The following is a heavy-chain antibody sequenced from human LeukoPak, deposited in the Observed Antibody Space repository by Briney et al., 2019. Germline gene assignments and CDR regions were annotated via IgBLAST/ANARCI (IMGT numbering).Heavy chain of an antibody. CDR1: GYTFTSYD. D-gene: IGHD5-18*01. CDR2: MNPNSGNT. Sequence: GASVTVSCKGSGYTFTSYDINWVRQATGQGLEWMGWMNPNSGNTGYAQKFQGRVTMTRNTSISKAYMKLSSLRSEDTGVYYCASARPQKQLWGYNNCMDVWGKGTTVAVSS. V-gene: IGHV1-8*01. CDR3: ASARPQKQLWGYNNCMDV. J-gene: IGHJ6*03.